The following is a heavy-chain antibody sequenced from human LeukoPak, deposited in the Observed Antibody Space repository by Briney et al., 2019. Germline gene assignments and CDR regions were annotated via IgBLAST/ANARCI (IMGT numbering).Heavy chain of an antibody. CDR3: ARGGSSWYYYYMDF. Sequence: GGSLRLSCAASGFTFDVYGMSWVRQAPGKGLEWVSGINWNGGSTGYADSVKGRFTISRDNAKNSLYLQMNSLRAEDTALYHCARGGSSWYYYYMDFWGKGTTVTVSS. D-gene: IGHD6-13*01. V-gene: IGHV3-20*01. CDR1: GFTFDVYG. J-gene: IGHJ6*03. CDR2: INWNGGST.